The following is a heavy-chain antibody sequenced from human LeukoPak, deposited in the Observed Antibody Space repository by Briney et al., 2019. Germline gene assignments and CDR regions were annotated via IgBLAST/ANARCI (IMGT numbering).Heavy chain of an antibody. CDR1: GSTFTAYY. CDR3: ARDRNYGSGSYGIGWFDP. Sequence: ASVKVSCKSPGSTFTAYYMHWVRQAPGPGLEWMGWINPNSGNTNYAQKFQGRVTMTTDTSISTAYMELSRLRSDDTAVYYCARDRNYGSGSYGIGWFDPWGQGTLVTVSS. J-gene: IGHJ5*02. V-gene: IGHV1-2*02. CDR2: INPNSGNT. D-gene: IGHD3-10*01.